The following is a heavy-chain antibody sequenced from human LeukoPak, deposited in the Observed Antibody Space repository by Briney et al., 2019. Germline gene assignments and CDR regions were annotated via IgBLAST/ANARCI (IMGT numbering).Heavy chain of an antibody. CDR1: GVSISIYY. J-gene: IGHJ5*02. D-gene: IGHD3-10*01. Sequence: PSETLSLTCSVSGVSISIYYWTWIRQIPGKGLEWIGYIYYTGTTNYNPLFESRATISVDTSKNQFSLKLSSVTAADTAVYYCARGGYYGSGNDFRFDPWGQGTLVTVSS. CDR3: ARGGYYGSGNDFRFDP. V-gene: IGHV4-59*01. CDR2: IYYTGTT.